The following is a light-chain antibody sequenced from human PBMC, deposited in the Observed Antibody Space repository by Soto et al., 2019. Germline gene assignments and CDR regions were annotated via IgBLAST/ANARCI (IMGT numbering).Light chain of an antibody. CDR2: VAS. V-gene: IGKV1-39*01. CDR1: QSIGRI. CDR3: QQSFTTPLT. J-gene: IGKJ4*01. Sequence: DIQMTQSPSSLSASAGDRVTITCRASQSIGRILNWHQQKPGQAPNVLINVASTLRSGVPSRFSGSGSGTDFNLTNSSQQPEDFATYFCQQSFTTPLTFGGGTKVEIK.